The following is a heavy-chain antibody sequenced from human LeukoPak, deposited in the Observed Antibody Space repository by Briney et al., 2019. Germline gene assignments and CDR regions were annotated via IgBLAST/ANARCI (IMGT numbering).Heavy chain of an antibody. CDR2: INHSGST. J-gene: IGHJ1*01. CDR1: GGSFSGFY. V-gene: IGHV4-34*01. D-gene: IGHD4-17*01. Sequence: SETLSLTCAVYGGSFSGFYWSWIRQPPGKGLEWIGEINHSGSTNYNPSLKSRVTILVDTSKNQFSLKLSSVTAADAAVYYCARGHSPVTTKVSYFQHWGQGTLVTVSS. CDR3: ARGHSPVTTKVSYFQH.